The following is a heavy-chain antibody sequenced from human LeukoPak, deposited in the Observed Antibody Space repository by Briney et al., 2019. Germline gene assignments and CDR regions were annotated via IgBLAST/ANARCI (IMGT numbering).Heavy chain of an antibody. J-gene: IGHJ4*02. CDR1: AGSFSGYY. CDR2: INHRGSS. Sequence: SETLTLTCTAYAGSFSGYYWTWIRQPLGKGLEWIGEINHRGSSKYNPSLKSRVTISVDTSKNEFSLKLSSVTAADTAVYYCTREGYDILTGDYIVDWGQGTLVTVSS. D-gene: IGHD3-9*01. CDR3: TREGYDILTGDYIVD. V-gene: IGHV4-34*01.